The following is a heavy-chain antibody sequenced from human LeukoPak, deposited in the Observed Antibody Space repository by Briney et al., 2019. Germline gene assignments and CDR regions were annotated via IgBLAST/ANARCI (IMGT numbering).Heavy chain of an antibody. CDR3: ARGAGYYYYYMDV. J-gene: IGHJ6*03. V-gene: IGHV4-34*01. CDR1: GGSFSGYY. CDR2: INHSGST. Sequence: SETLSLTCAVYGGSFSGYYWSWIRQPPGKGLEWIGEINHSGSTNYNPSLKSRVTISVDTSKNQFSLKLSSVTAADTAVYYCARGAGYYYYYMDVWSKGTTVTVSS.